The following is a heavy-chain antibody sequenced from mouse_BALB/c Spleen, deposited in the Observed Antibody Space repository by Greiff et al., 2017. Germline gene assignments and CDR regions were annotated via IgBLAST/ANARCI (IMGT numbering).Heavy chain of an antibody. J-gene: IGHJ2*01. V-gene: IGHV3-6*02. CDR2: ISYDGSN. D-gene: IGHD2-1*01. CDR3: ARVVYYGNLYYFDY. CDR1: GYSITSGYY. Sequence: VQLKQSGPGLVKPSQSLSLTCSVTGYSITSGYYWNWIRQFPGNKLEWMGYISYDGSNNYNPSLKNRISITRDTSKNQFFLKLNSVTTEDTATYYCARVVYYGNLYYFDYWGQGTTLTVSS.